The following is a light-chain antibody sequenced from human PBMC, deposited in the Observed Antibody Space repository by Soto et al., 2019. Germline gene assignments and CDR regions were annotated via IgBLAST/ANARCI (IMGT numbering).Light chain of an antibody. V-gene: IGKV1-9*01. CDR1: QGISSY. CDR2: AAS. J-gene: IGKJ4*01. Sequence: IQLTQSPSSLSASVGDRVTITCRASQGISSYLAWYQQKPGKAPKLLIYAASTLQSGVPSRFSDSGSGTDFTLTISSLQPEDFATYYCQQLNSYPLTFGGGTTVEIK. CDR3: QQLNSYPLT.